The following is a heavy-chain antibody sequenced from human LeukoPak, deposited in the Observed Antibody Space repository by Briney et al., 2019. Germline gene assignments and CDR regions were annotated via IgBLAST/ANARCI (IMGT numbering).Heavy chain of an antibody. Sequence: SVKVSCKASGGTFSSYTISWVRQAPGQGLEWMGRIIPILGIANYEQKFQGRVTITADKSTSTAYMELSSLRSEDTAVYYCAISEYSSSPFDYWGQGTLVTVSS. V-gene: IGHV1-69*02. D-gene: IGHD6-6*01. CDR2: IIPILGIA. CDR1: GGTFSSYT. CDR3: AISEYSSSPFDY. J-gene: IGHJ4*02.